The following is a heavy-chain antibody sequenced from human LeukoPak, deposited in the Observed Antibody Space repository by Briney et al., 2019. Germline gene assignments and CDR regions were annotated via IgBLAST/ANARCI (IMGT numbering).Heavy chain of an antibody. J-gene: IGHJ4*02. CDR1: GGSISSYY. CDR3: ARDLGVGATPASDYYFDY. D-gene: IGHD1-26*01. V-gene: IGHV4-4*07. CDR2: IYTSGST. Sequence: SETLPLTCTVSGGSISSYYWSWIRQPAGKGLEWIGRIYTSGSTNYNPSLKSRVTMSVDTSKNQFSLKLSSVTAADTAVYYCARDLGVGATPASDYYFDYWGQGTLVTVSS.